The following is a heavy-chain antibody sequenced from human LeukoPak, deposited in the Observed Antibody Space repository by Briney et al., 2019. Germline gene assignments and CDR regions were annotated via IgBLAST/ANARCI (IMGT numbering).Heavy chain of an antibody. J-gene: IGHJ4*02. V-gene: IGHV3-21*01. Sequence: GGSLRLSWAASAFTFSSYTMNSVRQAPRKGLEWVSSIRSGNSYIYYADSVKGRFTISRDTAKHSLYLQMNSLRAEDTAVYYCARDGETFTRYCSGGSCYRKFDYWGQGTLVTVSS. CDR3: ARDGETFTRYCSGGSCYRKFDY. CDR2: IRSGNSYI. D-gene: IGHD2-15*01. CDR1: AFTFSSYT.